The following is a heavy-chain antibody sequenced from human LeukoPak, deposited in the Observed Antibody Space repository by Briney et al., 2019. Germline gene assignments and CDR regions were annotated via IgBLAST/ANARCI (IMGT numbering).Heavy chain of an antibody. D-gene: IGHD3-10*01. CDR1: GYTFTNDY. Sequence: GESLKISCEGSGYTFTNDYIGWVRQLPGKGLEWMGIFHPGDSRNKYSPSFEGQVIISADKSISTAYLQWSSLKASDTAVYYCARLTYYGPTHYFDYWGQGTLVTVSS. CDR2: FHPGDSRN. J-gene: IGHJ4*02. V-gene: IGHV5-51*01. CDR3: ARLTYYGPTHYFDY.